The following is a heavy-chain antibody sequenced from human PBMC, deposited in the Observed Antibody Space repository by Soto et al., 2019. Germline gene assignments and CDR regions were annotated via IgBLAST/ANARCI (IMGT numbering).Heavy chain of an antibody. CDR2: IIPILGIA. CDR3: ARDYSSSWYRFDY. CDR1: GGTFSSYT. D-gene: IGHD6-13*01. J-gene: IGHJ4*02. Sequence: QVQLVQSGAEVKKPGSSVKVSCKASGGTFSSYTISWVRQAPGQGLEWMGRIIPILGIANYAQKFQGRVTITADKSTNTAYMELSSLRSEDTAVYYCARDYSSSWYRFDYWGQGTLVTVSS. V-gene: IGHV1-69*08.